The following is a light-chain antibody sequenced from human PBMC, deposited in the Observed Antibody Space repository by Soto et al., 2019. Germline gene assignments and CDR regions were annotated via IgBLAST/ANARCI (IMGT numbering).Light chain of an antibody. CDR3: QHRRNTFT. Sequence: ELVLTQSPATLSLSPGETATLSCGATESVSTYLAWYPQKPGQAPRLLIYDASHRATGTPARFSGSGSMTDFTLTISSLQPEYSAVDYCQHRRNTFTFGPGTKVEI. J-gene: IGKJ3*01. CDR2: DAS. CDR1: ESVSTY. V-gene: IGKV3-11*01.